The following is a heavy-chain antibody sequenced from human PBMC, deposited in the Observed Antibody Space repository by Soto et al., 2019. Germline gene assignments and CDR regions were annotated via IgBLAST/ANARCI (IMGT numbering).Heavy chain of an antibody. CDR1: GGTFSSYA. CDR2: IIPIFGTA. CDR3: ASSPSVAVTTYYFDY. D-gene: IGHD4-17*01. J-gene: IGHJ4*02. V-gene: IGHV1-69*01. Sequence: QVQLVQSGAEVKKPGSSVKVSCKASGGTFSSYAVSWVRQAPGQGLEWMGGIIPIFGTANYAQKFQGRVTITEDESTSTAYMELSSLRSEDTAASYCASSPSVAVTTYYFDYWGQGTLVTVSS.